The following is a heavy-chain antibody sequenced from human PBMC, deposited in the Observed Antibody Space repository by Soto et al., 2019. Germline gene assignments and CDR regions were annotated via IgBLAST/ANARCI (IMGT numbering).Heavy chain of an antibody. CDR3: ARGGVY. Sequence: HPGGSLRLSCGAPGFTFSNYEMNWVRQAPGKGLEWISYISGSGVTTYYADSVRGRFIVSRDNAQESLFLQMNSLRVEDTAIYYCARGGVYWGQGTLVTVSS. CDR2: ISGSGVTT. D-gene: IGHD2-8*01. CDR1: GFTFSNYE. J-gene: IGHJ4*02. V-gene: IGHV3-48*03.